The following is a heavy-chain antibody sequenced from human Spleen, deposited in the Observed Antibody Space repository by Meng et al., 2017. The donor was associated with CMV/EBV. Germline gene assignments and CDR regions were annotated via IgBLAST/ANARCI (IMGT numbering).Heavy chain of an antibody. CDR2: ISGSGGST. CDR1: GFTFSSYA. Sequence: GGSLRLSCAASGFTFSSYAMSWVRQAPGKGLEWVSGISGSGGSTYYADSVKGRFTISRDNSENTLYLQMNSLRAEDTAVYSCAKDSSSYSSSWYGDFDYWGQGTLVTVSS. V-gene: IGHV3-23*01. D-gene: IGHD6-13*01. J-gene: IGHJ4*02. CDR3: AKDSSSYSSSWYGDFDY.